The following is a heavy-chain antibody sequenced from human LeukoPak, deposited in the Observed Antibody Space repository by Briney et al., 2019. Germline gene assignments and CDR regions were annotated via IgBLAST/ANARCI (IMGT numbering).Heavy chain of an antibody. Sequence: SETLSLTCAVYGGSFSGYYWSWIRQPPGKGLEWIGEINHSGSTNYNPSLKSRVTISVDTSKNQFSLELSSVIAADTAVYYCARGNIISYCSGGSCSLDYWGQGTLVTVSS. CDR1: GGSFSGYY. D-gene: IGHD2-15*01. J-gene: IGHJ4*02. CDR3: ARGNIISYCSGGSCSLDY. CDR2: INHSGST. V-gene: IGHV4-34*01.